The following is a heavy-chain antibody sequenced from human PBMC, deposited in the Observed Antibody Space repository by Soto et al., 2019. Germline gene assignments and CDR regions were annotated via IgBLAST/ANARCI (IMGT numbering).Heavy chain of an antibody. CDR1: GGSISSGGYY. D-gene: IGHD6-13*01. CDR2: IYYSGST. Sequence: QVQLQESGPGLVKPSQTLSLTCTVSGGSISSGGYYWSWIRQHPGKGLEWIGYIYYSGSTYYNPSLKGRVTISVDTSKNQFSLKLSSVTAADTAVYYCARDQRGGAYSSSWYLAFDIWGQGTMVTVSS. J-gene: IGHJ3*02. V-gene: IGHV4-31*03. CDR3: ARDQRGGAYSSSWYLAFDI.